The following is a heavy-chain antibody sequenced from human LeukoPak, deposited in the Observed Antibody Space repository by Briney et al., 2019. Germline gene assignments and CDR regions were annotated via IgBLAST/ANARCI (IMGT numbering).Heavy chain of an antibody. CDR1: GHTFNNYW. J-gene: IGHJ3*02. Sequence: GESLKISCKGSGHTFNNYWIAWVRQMPGKGLEWMGIIYPGDSDIRYSPSFQGQVTISADKSISTAYLQCSSLKASDTAMYYCARGRGRQATDAFDIWGQGTMVTVSS. CDR2: IYPGDSDI. CDR3: ARGRGRQATDAFDI. V-gene: IGHV5-51*01. D-gene: IGHD3-16*01.